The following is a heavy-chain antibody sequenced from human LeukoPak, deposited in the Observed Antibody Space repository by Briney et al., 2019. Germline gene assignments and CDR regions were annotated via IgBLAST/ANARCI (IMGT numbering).Heavy chain of an antibody. J-gene: IGHJ5*02. CDR1: GGSISSYY. V-gene: IGHV4-59*01. CDR3: VRGADFWSEGDWFDP. CDR2: IYYSGST. Sequence: SETLSLTCTVSGGSISSYYWSWIRQPPGKGLEWIGYIYYSGSTNYNPSLKSRVTISVDTSKNQFSLKLSSVTAADTAVYYCVRGADFWSEGDWFDPWGQGTLVTVSS. D-gene: IGHD3-3*01.